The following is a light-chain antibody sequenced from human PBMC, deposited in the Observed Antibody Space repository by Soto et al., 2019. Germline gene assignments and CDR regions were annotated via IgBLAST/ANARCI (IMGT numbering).Light chain of an antibody. CDR2: AAS. V-gene: IGKV1-39*01. CDR3: QHSYNLPPT. CDR1: QNIRNY. Sequence: DIQMTQSPSSLSASVGDRVIITCRARQNIRNYLHWYQQKPGKAPQLLIYAASSLQSGVPSRFRASGSGTDFTLTIISLQPEDIATYYCQHSYNLPPTFGKGTKVEIK. J-gene: IGKJ1*01.